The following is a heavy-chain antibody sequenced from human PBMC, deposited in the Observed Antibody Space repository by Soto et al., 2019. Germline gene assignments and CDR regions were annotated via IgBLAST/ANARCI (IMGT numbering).Heavy chain of an antibody. J-gene: IGHJ4*02. D-gene: IGHD3-10*01. CDR3: AREARGSDY. Sequence: EVQLVASGGGLVQPGGSLRLSCAASGFTFSGYEMNWVRQAPGKGLEWISYISSSGSALYYADSVKGRFTISRDNAKNSLYLQMNSLRAEDTALYYCAREARGSDYWGQGTLVTVSS. CDR2: ISSSGSAL. CDR1: GFTFSGYE. V-gene: IGHV3-48*03.